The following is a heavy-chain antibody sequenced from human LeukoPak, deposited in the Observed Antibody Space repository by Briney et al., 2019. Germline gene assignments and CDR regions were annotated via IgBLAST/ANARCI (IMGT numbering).Heavy chain of an antibody. CDR3: ARHPGYSSGWWYFDF. D-gene: IGHD5-18*01. Sequence: SETLSLTCNVSGDSINSNNHYWGWIRQPPGKGLEWLGSINYSGTIFYSPSLNSRVTISVDTSGNQFSLKLTSATAADTAVYYCARHPGYSSGWWYFDFWGQGTLVTVSS. CDR1: GDSINSNNHY. CDR2: INYSGTI. V-gene: IGHV4-39*01. J-gene: IGHJ4*02.